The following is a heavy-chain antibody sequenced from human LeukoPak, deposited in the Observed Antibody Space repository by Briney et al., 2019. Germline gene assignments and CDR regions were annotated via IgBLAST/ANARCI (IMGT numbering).Heavy chain of an antibody. CDR2: INPNSGGT. CDR1: GYTFTGYY. V-gene: IGHV1-2*02. Sequence: ASVKVSCKASGYTFTGYYMHWVRQAPGQELEWMGWINPNSGGTNYAQKFQGRVTMTRDTSISTAYMELSRLRSDDTAVYYCARVRGGLHGATDYWGQGTLVTVSS. J-gene: IGHJ4*02. D-gene: IGHD4-11*01. CDR3: ARVRGGLHGATDY.